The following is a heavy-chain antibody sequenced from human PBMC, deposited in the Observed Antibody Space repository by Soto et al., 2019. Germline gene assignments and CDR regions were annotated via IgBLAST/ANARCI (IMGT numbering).Heavy chain of an antibody. Sequence: VQLVESGGDLVQPGGSLRLSCAASGFTFSMHAIHWVRQAPGKGLDFVSGLSGNGRSTYYANPVKGSFTISRDNSKNTLYLQMGSLRAADTAVYYCARVRQDYGDYDYWGQGTLVTVSS. J-gene: IGHJ4*02. V-gene: IGHV3-64*01. D-gene: IGHD4-17*01. CDR3: ARVRQDYGDYDY. CDR1: GFTFSMHA. CDR2: LSGNGRST.